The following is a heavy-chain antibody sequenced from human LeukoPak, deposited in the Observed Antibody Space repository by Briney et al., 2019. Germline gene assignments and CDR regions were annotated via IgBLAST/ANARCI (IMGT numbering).Heavy chain of an antibody. CDR2: ISAYNGNT. CDR3: ARSIGTMVRGYYYYYYMDV. CDR1: GYTFTSYG. Sequence: ASVKVSCKASGYTFTSYGISWVRQAPGQGLEWMGWISAYNGNTNYAQKLQGRVTMTTVTSTSTAYMELRSLRSDDTAVYYCARSIGTMVRGYYYYYYMDVWGKGTTVTVSS. V-gene: IGHV1-18*01. J-gene: IGHJ6*03. D-gene: IGHD3-10*01.